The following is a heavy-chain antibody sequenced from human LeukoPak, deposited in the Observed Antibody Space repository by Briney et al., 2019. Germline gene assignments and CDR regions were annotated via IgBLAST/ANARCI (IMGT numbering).Heavy chain of an antibody. CDR3: ARGYGDPLDYYYYMDV. J-gene: IGHJ6*03. Sequence: RSGGSLRLSCAASGFTFSTYWMSWVRQAPGKGLEWVANIKQDGGEKYYVDSVKGRFTISRDNAKNSLYLQMNSLRTEDTAVYYCARGYGDPLDYYYYMDVWGNGTTVTVSS. D-gene: IGHD4-17*01. V-gene: IGHV3-7*01. CDR1: GFTFSTYW. CDR2: IKQDGGEK.